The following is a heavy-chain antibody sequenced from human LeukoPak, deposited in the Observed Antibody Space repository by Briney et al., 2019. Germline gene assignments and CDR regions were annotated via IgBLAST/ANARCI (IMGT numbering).Heavy chain of an antibody. Sequence: GGSLRLSCAASGFTFSSYEMNWVRQAPGKGLEWVSYISSSGSTIYYADSVKGRFTISRDNAKNSLYLQMNSLRAEDTAVYYCARMDCSGGSCYFAGRYFDYWGQGTLVTVSS. CDR1: GFTFSSYE. V-gene: IGHV3-48*03. CDR2: ISSSGSTI. CDR3: ARMDCSGGSCYFAGRYFDY. D-gene: IGHD2-15*01. J-gene: IGHJ4*02.